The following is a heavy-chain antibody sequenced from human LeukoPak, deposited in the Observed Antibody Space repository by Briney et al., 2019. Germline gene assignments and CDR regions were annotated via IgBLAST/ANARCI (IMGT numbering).Heavy chain of an antibody. CDR3: ARGGGGSPNWFDP. Sequence: SETQSLTCSVSSGSINGYYWSWIRQPPGKGLEWIAYIHYTGGAKYNASLKSRVTMSVDTPKNQFSLRLNSVTAADTAVYYCARGGGGSPNWFDPWGPGTLVTVSS. CDR1: SGSINGYY. J-gene: IGHJ5*02. V-gene: IGHV4-59*01. D-gene: IGHD1-26*01. CDR2: IHYTGGA.